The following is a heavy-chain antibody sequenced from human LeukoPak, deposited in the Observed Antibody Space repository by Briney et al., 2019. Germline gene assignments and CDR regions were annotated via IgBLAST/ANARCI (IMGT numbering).Heavy chain of an antibody. J-gene: IGHJ4*02. CDR2: ISYSGST. D-gene: IGHD3-3*01. CDR3: ARSYYDFWSGFYSDF. Sequence: SETLSLTCTVSGGSINSHYWSWIRQPPGKGLQWIGFISYSGSTSYNPSLLSRVTISVDTSKNQFSLKLNSVTAADTALYFCARSYYDFWSGFYSDFWGQGTLVTVSS. CDR1: GGSINSHY. V-gene: IGHV4-59*11.